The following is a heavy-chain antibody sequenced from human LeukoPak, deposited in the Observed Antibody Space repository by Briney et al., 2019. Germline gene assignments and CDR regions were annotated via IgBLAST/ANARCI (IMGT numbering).Heavy chain of an antibody. D-gene: IGHD2-2*01. CDR3: ARDLVVVPAAMDV. J-gene: IGHJ6*02. V-gene: IGHV4-34*01. Sequence: SETLSLTCAVYGGSFSGYYWNWIRQPPGKGLEWIGEINHSGSTNYNPSLKSRVTISVDTSKNQFSLKLSSVTAADTAVCYCARDLVVVPAAMDVWGQGTTVTVSS. CDR1: GGSFSGYY. CDR2: INHSGST.